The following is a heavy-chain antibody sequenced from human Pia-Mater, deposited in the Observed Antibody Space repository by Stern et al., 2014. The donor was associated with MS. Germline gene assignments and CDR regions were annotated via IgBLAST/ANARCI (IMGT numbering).Heavy chain of an antibody. CDR1: GYTFTNYA. CDR2: INTNTGNP. Sequence: VHLVESGSDLKNPGASVKVFCKASGYTFTNYAMNWVRQAPGQGLEWMGWINTNTGNPTYVQGFTGRFVFSLATSAGTAYRQIRRLKAEVTAVYFCPIGSAWGNDAIDIWGQGTMVTVSS. CDR3: PIGSAWGNDAIDI. J-gene: IGHJ3*02. D-gene: IGHD3-16*01. V-gene: IGHV7-4-1*01.